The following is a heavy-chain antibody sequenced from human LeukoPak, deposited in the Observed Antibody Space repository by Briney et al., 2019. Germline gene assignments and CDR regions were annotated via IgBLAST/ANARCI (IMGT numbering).Heavy chain of an antibody. D-gene: IGHD2-2*01. CDR1: RGTFSSYA. CDR2: IIPIFGIA. Sequence: SVKVSCKASRGTFSSYAINWVRHAPGQGLEWMGRIIPIFGIANYAQKFQGRVTITADKSTSTAYMELSSLRSEDTAVYYCATSLLDIVVVPAILDYWGQGTLVTVSS. V-gene: IGHV1-69*04. CDR3: ATSLLDIVVVPAILDY. J-gene: IGHJ4*02.